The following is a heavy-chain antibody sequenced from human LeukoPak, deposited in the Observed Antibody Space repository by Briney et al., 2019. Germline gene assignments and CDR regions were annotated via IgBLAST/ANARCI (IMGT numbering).Heavy chain of an antibody. Sequence: GESLRLFCAASGFVFNDYVMVWVRQAPRKGLAWFSGISSGGHDATFYADSVKGRFTVSRDNSKNTLYLQMNFLRVEDTALYYCAKDGLSYDTSTHIYHVDHWGQGTLVTVSS. CDR3: AKDGLSYDTSTHIYHVDH. CDR2: ISSGGHDAT. V-gene: IGHV3-23*01. CDR1: GFVFNDYV. J-gene: IGHJ1*01. D-gene: IGHD3-22*01.